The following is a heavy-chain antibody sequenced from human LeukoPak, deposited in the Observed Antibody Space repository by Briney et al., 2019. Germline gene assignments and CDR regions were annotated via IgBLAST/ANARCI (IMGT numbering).Heavy chain of an antibody. V-gene: IGHV3-30-3*01. CDR1: GFTFSSYA. D-gene: IGHD1-26*01. Sequence: GGSLRLSCAASGFTFSSYAMHWVRQAPGKGLEWVAVISYDGSNKYYADSVKGRFTISIDNSKNTLYLQMNSLRAEDTAVYYCARAPRELEDAFDIWGQGTMVTVSS. CDR2: ISYDGSNK. CDR3: ARAPRELEDAFDI. J-gene: IGHJ3*02.